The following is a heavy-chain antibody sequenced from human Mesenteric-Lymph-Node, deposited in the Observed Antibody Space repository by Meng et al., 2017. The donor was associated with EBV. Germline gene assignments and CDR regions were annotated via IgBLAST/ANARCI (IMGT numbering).Heavy chain of an antibody. CDR2: ISSSGSTK. CDR3: ARDHTSGWFDP. V-gene: IGHV3-11*01. J-gene: IGHJ5*02. Sequence: QVRLGDSGGGLVEHGGSLRLSCAASGFTFSDYYMSWIRQAPGKGLEWVSYISSSGSTKYYADSVKGRFTISRDNVKKSLFLQMNSLRAEDTAVYYCARDHTSGWFDPWGQGTLVTVS. D-gene: IGHD6-19*01. CDR1: GFTFSDYY.